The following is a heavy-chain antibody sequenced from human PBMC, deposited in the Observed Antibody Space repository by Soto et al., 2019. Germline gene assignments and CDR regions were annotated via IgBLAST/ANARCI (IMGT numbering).Heavy chain of an antibody. Sequence: EVQLVESGGGLVQPGGSLRLSCAASGFTFSSYWMHWVRQATGKGLVWVSRINTEGTSTSYADSVKGRFTISRDNAKNTLYLQMNSLRAEDTAVYYCARDPDYGGNYEFDYWGQGTLVTVSS. CDR1: GFTFSSYW. J-gene: IGHJ4*02. V-gene: IGHV3-74*01. CDR3: ARDPDYGGNYEFDY. D-gene: IGHD4-17*01. CDR2: INTEGTST.